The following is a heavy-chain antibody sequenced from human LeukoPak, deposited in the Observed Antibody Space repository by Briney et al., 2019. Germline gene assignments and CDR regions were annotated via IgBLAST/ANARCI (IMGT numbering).Heavy chain of an antibody. CDR3: ARGYGSGIFPFDY. CDR1: GFTFRDYY. J-gene: IGHJ4*02. V-gene: IGHV3-11*06. Sequence: GGSLRLSCTASGFTFRDYYMIWIRQAPGKGLEWISYISSSTIYTNYAASVKARFTISRDNARNSLFLQMNSLRAEDTAVYFCARGYGSGIFPFDYWGQGTLVTVSS. CDR2: ISSSTIYT. D-gene: IGHD3-10*01.